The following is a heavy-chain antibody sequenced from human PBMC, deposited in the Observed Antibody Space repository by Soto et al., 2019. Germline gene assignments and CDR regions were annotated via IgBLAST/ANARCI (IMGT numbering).Heavy chain of an antibody. D-gene: IGHD6-6*01. J-gene: IGHJ4*02. CDR2: INHSGST. V-gene: IGHV4-34*02. CDR1: GGSFSTYH. Sequence: QVQLQQWGAGLLKPSETLSLTCAVYGGSFSTYHWSWIRQTPGKGLEWIGDINHSGSTNYNPSLKSRVTMSVDTSKIQFSLKLRSVTAADTAVYYCARGSPLGRSSLPGFAYSGQGTLVADSS. CDR3: ARGSPLGRSSLPGFAY.